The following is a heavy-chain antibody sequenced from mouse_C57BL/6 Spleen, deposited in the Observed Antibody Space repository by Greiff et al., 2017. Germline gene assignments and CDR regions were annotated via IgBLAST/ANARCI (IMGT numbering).Heavy chain of an antibody. CDR1: GYTFTSYW. CDR3: ARKDGNYSYWYFEV. Sequence: QVQLQQPGAELVRPGTSVKLSCKASGYTFTSYWMHWVKQRPGQGLEWIGVIDPSDSYTNYNQKFKGKATLTVDTSSSTAYMQLSSLTSEDSAVYYCARKDGNYSYWYFEVWGTGTTVTVSS. D-gene: IGHD2-1*01. J-gene: IGHJ1*03. CDR2: IDPSDSYT. V-gene: IGHV1-59*01.